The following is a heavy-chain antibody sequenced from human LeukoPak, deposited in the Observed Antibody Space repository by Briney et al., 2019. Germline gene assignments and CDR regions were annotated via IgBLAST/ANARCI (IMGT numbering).Heavy chain of an antibody. CDR1: GGSFSGFY. J-gene: IGHJ5*02. Sequence: SETLSLTCAVYGGSFSGFYWSWIRQPPGKGLEWIGEINDRGSTNYNPSLKSRVTISADTSKNQFSLKVTSVIAADTALYYCARDVYRLYDFLSGPGRGAGRFDPWGQGTLVTVSS. CDR2: INDRGST. CDR3: ARDVYRLYDFLSGPGRGAGRFDP. V-gene: IGHV4-34*01. D-gene: IGHD3-3*01.